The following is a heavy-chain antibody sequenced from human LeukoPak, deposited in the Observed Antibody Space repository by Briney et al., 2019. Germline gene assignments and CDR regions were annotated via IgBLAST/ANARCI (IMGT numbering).Heavy chain of an antibody. CDR2: ISSVSTYI. D-gene: IGHD2-2*01. CDR1: GFTFTDYS. Sequence: GGSLRLSCSASGFTFTDYSMSWIRQAPGKGLEWVSTISSVSTYIYYADSVKGRFTISRDNAKNSLHLQMTSLRAEDTAVYFCAREGGTRDFYYYMDVWGKGTTVTVSS. J-gene: IGHJ6*03. CDR3: AREGGTRDFYYYMDV. V-gene: IGHV3-21*01.